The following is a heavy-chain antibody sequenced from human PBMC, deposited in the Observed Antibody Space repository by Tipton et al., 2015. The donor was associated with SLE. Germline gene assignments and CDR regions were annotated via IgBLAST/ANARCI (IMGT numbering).Heavy chain of an antibody. CDR1: AYSISSGFY. Sequence: TLSLTCTVSAYSISSGFYWGWIRQPPGKGLEWIANIYHSGSTYYNPSLKSRVSISVNPSKNQFSLDLSSVTAADTAVYYCACTMFEWELSFFDHWGQGALVTVSS. CDR3: ACTMFEWELSFFDH. CDR2: IYHSGST. V-gene: IGHV4-38-2*02. J-gene: IGHJ4*02. D-gene: IGHD1-26*01.